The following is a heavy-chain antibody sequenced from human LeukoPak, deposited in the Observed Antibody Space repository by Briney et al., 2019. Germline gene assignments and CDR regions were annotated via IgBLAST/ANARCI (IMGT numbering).Heavy chain of an antibody. CDR2: TYYRSKWYN. Sequence: SQTLSLTCAISGDSVSSNNGAWNWIRQSPSRGLEWLGRTYYRSKWYNDYAVSVKSRITINPDTSKNQFSLQLNSVTPEDTAVYYCARGKSSGWYLSPYGMDVWGQGTTVTVSS. CDR1: GDSVSSNNGA. D-gene: IGHD6-19*01. J-gene: IGHJ6*02. V-gene: IGHV6-1*01. CDR3: ARGKSSGWYLSPYGMDV.